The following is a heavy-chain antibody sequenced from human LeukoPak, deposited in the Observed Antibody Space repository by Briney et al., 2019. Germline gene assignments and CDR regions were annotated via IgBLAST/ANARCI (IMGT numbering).Heavy chain of an antibody. V-gene: IGHV4-34*01. CDR1: GGSFSGYY. J-gene: IGHJ4*02. CDR2: INHSGST. Sequence: SETLSLTCAVYGGSFSGYYWSWIRQPPGKGLEWIGEINHSGSTNYNPSLKSRVTISVDTSKNQFSLKLSSVTAADTAVYYCARLNRLPEPYFYDYWGQGTLVTVSS. CDR3: ARLNRLPEPYFYDY. D-gene: IGHD4-11*01.